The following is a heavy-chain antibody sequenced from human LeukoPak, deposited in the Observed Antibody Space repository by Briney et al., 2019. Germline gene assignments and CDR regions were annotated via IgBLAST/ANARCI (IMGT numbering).Heavy chain of an antibody. Sequence: PETLSLTCAVYGGSFSGYYWSWIRQPPGKGLEWIGEINHSGSTNYNPSLKSRVTISVDTSKNQFSLKLSSVTAADTAVYYCARGGATYYYDSSGYYLGSWGQGTLVTVSS. V-gene: IGHV4-34*01. CDR1: GGSFSGYY. CDR3: ARGGATYYYDSSGYYLGS. D-gene: IGHD3-22*01. CDR2: INHSGST. J-gene: IGHJ4*02.